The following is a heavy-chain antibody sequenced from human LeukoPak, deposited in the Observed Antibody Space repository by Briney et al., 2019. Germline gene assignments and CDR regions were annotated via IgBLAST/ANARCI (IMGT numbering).Heavy chain of an antibody. Sequence: SETLSLTCTVSGGSISGYYWSWIRQPPGKGLEWIGEINHSGSTNYNPSLKSRVTISVDTSKNQFSLKLSSVTAADTAVYYCARKWSGQSLNWFDPWGQGTLVTVSS. CDR2: INHSGST. V-gene: IGHV4-34*01. CDR3: ARKWSGQSLNWFDP. J-gene: IGHJ5*02. D-gene: IGHD2-8*01. CDR1: GGSISGYY.